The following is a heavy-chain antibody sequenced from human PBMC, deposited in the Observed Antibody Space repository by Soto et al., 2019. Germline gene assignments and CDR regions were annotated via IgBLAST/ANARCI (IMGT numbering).Heavy chain of an antibody. CDR3: AKDQYSSSSVLDY. CDR1: GFTFSSYG. V-gene: IGHV3-30*18. J-gene: IGHJ4*02. D-gene: IGHD6-6*01. Sequence: GGSLRLSCAASGFTFSSYGMHWVRQAPGKGLEWVTVISYDGSNKYYADSVKGRFTISRDNSKNTLYLQMNSLRAEDTAVYYCAKDQYSSSSVLDYWGQGTLVTVSS. CDR2: ISYDGSNK.